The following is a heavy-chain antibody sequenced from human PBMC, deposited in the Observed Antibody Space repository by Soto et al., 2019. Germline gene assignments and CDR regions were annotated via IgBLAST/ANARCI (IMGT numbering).Heavy chain of an antibody. J-gene: IGHJ6*02. V-gene: IGHV4-31*03. CDR1: GGSISSGGYY. CDR2: IYYSGST. Sequence: SETLSLTCTVSGGSISSGGYYWSWIRQHPGKGLEWIGYIYYSGSTYYNPSLKSRVTISVDTSKNQFSLKLSSVTAADTAVYYCARGRTYGDYRYYYYGMDVWGQGTTVTVSS. D-gene: IGHD4-17*01. CDR3: ARGRTYGDYRYYYYGMDV.